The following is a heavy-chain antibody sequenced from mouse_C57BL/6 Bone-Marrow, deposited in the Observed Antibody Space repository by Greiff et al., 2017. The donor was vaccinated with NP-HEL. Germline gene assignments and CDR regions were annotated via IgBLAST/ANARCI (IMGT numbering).Heavy chain of an antibody. CDR3: ARSGYYYGSSLRGDY. J-gene: IGHJ2*01. CDR1: GYAFTNYL. D-gene: IGHD1-1*01. V-gene: IGHV1-54*01. Sequence: QVQLKQSGAELVRPGTSVKVSCKASGYAFTNYLIEWVKQRPGQGLEWIGVINPGSGGTNYNEKFKGKATLTADKSSSTAYMQLSSLTSEDSAVYFCARSGYYYGSSLRGDYWGQGTTLTVSS. CDR2: INPGSGGT.